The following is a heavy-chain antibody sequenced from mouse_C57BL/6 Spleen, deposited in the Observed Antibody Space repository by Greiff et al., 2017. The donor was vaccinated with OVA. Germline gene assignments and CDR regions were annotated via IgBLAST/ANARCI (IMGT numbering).Heavy chain of an antibody. CDR2: ISDGGSYT. CDR3: ARDRDYACDY. CDR1: GFTFSSYA. D-gene: IGHD2-4*01. J-gene: IGHJ2*01. V-gene: IGHV5-4*01. Sequence: DVKLVESGGGLVKPGGSLKLSCAASGFTFSSYAMSWVRQTPEQRLEWVATISDGGSYTYYPDNVKGRFTISRDNAKNNLYLQMSHLKSEDTAMYYCARDRDYACDYWGQGTTLTVSS.